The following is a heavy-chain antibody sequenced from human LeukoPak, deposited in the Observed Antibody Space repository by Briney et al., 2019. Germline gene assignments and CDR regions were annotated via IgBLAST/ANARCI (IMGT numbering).Heavy chain of an antibody. CDR2: IKQDGSEK. Sequence: GGSLRLSCAASGFTFSSYWMSWVRQAPGKGLEWVANIKQDGSEKYYVDSVKGRFTISRDNAKNSLYLQMNSLRAEDTAVYYCARVVQHRGEHTYDTLFWSRVHYFDYWGQGTLVTVSS. CDR3: ARVVQHRGEHTYDTLFWSRVHYFDY. V-gene: IGHV3-7*01. J-gene: IGHJ4*02. D-gene: IGHD3-3*01. CDR1: GFTFSSYW.